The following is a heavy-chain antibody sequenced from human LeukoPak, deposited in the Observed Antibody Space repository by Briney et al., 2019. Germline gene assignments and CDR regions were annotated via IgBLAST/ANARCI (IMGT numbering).Heavy chain of an antibody. CDR2: ISWNSGSI. Sequence: GGSLRLSCAASGFTFDDYAMHWVRQAPGKGLEWVSGISWNSGSIGYADSVKGRFTISRDNAKNSLYLQMNSLRAEDTALYYCAKVMMNPNRDAFDIWGQGTMVTVSS. V-gene: IGHV3-9*01. J-gene: IGHJ3*02. CDR3: AKVMMNPNRDAFDI. D-gene: IGHD1-14*01. CDR1: GFTFDDYA.